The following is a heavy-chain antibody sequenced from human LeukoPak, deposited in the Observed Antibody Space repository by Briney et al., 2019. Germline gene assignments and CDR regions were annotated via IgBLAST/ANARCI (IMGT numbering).Heavy chain of an antibody. V-gene: IGHV1-2*02. CDR1: GYTFTGYY. Sequence: ASVKVSCKASGYTFTGYYMHWVRQAPGQGLEWMGWINPNSGGTNYAQKFQGRVTMTRDTSISSAYMELSRLRSDDTAVYYCVRPGERDYGDYAWFDPWGQGTLVTVSS. D-gene: IGHD4-17*01. J-gene: IGHJ5*02. CDR2: INPNSGGT. CDR3: VRPGERDYGDYAWFDP.